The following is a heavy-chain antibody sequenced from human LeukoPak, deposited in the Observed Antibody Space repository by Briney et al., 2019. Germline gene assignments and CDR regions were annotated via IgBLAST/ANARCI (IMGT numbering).Heavy chain of an antibody. CDR3: ARDQEQTTGWFDP. D-gene: IGHD4-17*01. CDR2: IYYSGST. CDR1: GVSFSDYY. J-gene: IGHJ5*02. Sequence: PSETLSLTCAVYGVSFSDYYWSWIRQPPGKGLEWIGYIYYSGSTYYNPSLKSRVTISVDTSKNQFSLKLSSVTAADTAVYYCARDQEQTTGWFDPWGQGTLVTVSS. V-gene: IGHV4-30-4*08.